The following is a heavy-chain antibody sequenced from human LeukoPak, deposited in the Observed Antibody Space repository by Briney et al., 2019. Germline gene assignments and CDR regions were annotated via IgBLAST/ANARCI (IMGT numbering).Heavy chain of an antibody. Sequence: GGSLRLSCAASGFTFSSYEMNWVRQAPGKGLEWVAFIRYDGTNKYYADSVKGRFTISRDNSKNTLYLQMNSLRVEDTAMYYCAKDPKGFHPLYYFDYWGQGTLVTVSS. J-gene: IGHJ4*02. CDR1: GFTFSSYE. CDR3: AKDPKGFHPLYYFDY. CDR2: IRYDGTNK. V-gene: IGHV3-30*02.